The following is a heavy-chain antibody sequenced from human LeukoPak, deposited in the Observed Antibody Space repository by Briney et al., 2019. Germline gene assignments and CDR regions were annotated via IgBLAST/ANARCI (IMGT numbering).Heavy chain of an antibody. V-gene: IGHV4-34*01. Sequence: SETLSLTCGVSGTSFSYYDWSWIRQTPGKGLEWIGEVNHSGYTNMNPSLKSRVTISVDTSKNQFSLMLTSVTAANTAVYFCARMTTAHDYWGQGTLVTVSS. CDR1: GTSFSYYD. CDR2: VNHSGYT. J-gene: IGHJ4*02. D-gene: IGHD4-17*01. CDR3: ARMTTAHDY.